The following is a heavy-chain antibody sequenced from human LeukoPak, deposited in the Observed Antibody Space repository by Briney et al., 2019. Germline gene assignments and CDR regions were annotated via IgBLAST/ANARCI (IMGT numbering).Heavy chain of an antibody. D-gene: IGHD1-1*01. Sequence: ASVKVSCKASGYSFTSYYMHWVRQAPGQGLEWMGLINPSGGSTSYAQKFQGRVTMTRDTSTSTVYMELSSLSPEDTAVYYCARGPYNWNDLAADYWGQGTLVTVSS. CDR1: GYSFTSYY. V-gene: IGHV1-46*01. CDR2: INPSGGST. J-gene: IGHJ4*02. CDR3: ARGPYNWNDLAADY.